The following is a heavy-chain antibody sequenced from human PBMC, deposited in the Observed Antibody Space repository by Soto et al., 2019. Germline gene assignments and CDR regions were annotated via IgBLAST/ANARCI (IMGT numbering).Heavy chain of an antibody. CDR2: IFYSGTT. CDR3: ARIKGAYYDVLTGFPRVVMDV. CDR1: AASMKSNY. J-gene: IGHJ6*02. D-gene: IGHD3-9*01. V-gene: IGHV4-59*01. Sequence: QVQLQESGPGLVKPSETLSLTCTVSAASMKSNYWSWLRQPPGKSPEWIGYIFYSGTTKYNPSFQSRVTISMDTSQKQLSMMLTSVTAADTAIYYCARIKGAYYDVLTGFPRVVMDVWGQGTTVIVSS.